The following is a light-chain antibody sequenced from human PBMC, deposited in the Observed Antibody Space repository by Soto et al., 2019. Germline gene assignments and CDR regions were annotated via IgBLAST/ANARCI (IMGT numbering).Light chain of an antibody. J-gene: IGLJ3*02. CDR3: QCYYSSMSGWV. V-gene: IGLV1-40*01. CDR2: GNS. CDR1: SSNIGAGYY. Sequence: QSVLTQPPSVSGAPGQRVTISCTGSSSNIGAGYYVHWYQQLPGTAPKLLIYGNSNRPSGVAYSFSGAKCGNSASPAITGLQADDEADYYCQCYYSSMSGWVFGGGTKLTVL.